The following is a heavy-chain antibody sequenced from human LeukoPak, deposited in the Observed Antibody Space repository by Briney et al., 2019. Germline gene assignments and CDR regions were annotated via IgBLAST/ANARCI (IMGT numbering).Heavy chain of an antibody. CDR2: IKEDGTER. CDR3: ARDGPLGNGLDV. CDR1: GFTFTSYW. V-gene: IGHV3-7*01. Sequence: PGGSLRLSCAASGFTFTSYWMSWVRQAPGKGLEWVANIKEDGTERYYVDSVKGRFTISRDNAKNSLYVQMNSLRVEDTGVYYCARDGPLGNGLDVWGQGTTVTVSS. D-gene: IGHD1-1*01. J-gene: IGHJ6*02.